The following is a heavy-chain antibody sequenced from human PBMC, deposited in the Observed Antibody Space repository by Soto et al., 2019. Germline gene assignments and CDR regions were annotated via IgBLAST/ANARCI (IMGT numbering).Heavy chain of an antibody. CDR3: ARDWRSCNGEQVDWFDL. J-gene: IGHJ5*02. CDR1: GFTFSSYG. Sequence: QVQLVESGGGVVQPGRSLRLSCAASGFTFSSYGMHWVRQAPGKGLERVAVIWYDGSNKYYADSVKGRFTISRDNSKNTLYLQMNSLRVEDTAVYYCARDWRSCNGEQVDWFDLWGQGTLVTVSS. V-gene: IGHV3-33*01. CDR2: IWYDGSNK. D-gene: IGHD4-17*01.